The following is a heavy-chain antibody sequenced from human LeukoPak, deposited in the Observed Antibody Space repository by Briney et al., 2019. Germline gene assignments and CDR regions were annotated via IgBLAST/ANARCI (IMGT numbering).Heavy chain of an antibody. Sequence: ASVKVSCKVSGYTLTELSMHWVRQAPGKGLEWMGGFDPEDGETIYAQKFQGRVTMTEDTSTDTAYMELSSLRSEDTAVYYCATALVVADAFDIWGQGTKVTVSS. CDR1: GYTLTELS. CDR3: ATALVVADAFDI. J-gene: IGHJ3*02. CDR2: FDPEDGET. D-gene: IGHD3-22*01. V-gene: IGHV1-24*01.